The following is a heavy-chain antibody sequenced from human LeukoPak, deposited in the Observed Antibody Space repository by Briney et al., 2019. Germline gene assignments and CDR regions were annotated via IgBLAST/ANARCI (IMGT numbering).Heavy chain of an antibody. J-gene: IGHJ3*02. CDR3: ARAPPAADDAFDI. D-gene: IGHD2-2*01. CDR1: GGSFSGYY. V-gene: IGHV4-34*01. CDR2: INHSGST. Sequence: SETLSLTCAVYGGSFSGYYWSWIRQPPGKGLEWIGEINHSGSTNYNPSLKSRVTISVDTSKNQFSLKLSSVTAADTAVYYCARAPPAADDAFDIWGQGTMVTVSS.